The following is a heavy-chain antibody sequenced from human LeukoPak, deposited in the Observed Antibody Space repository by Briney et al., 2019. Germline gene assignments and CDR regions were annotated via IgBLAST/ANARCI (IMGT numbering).Heavy chain of an antibody. CDR3: ARSAFLVTAPGLYYFDY. D-gene: IGHD6-13*01. V-gene: IGHV4-4*07. CDR2: IYNSGST. CDR1: GGSISSYY. Sequence: SETLSLTCTVSGGSISSYYWSWIRQPAEKGLEWIGDIYNSGSTNYNPSLKRRVTISVATSKNPFSLHLSSVTAADTAVYYCARSAFLVTAPGLYYFDYWGQGTLVAVSS. J-gene: IGHJ4*02.